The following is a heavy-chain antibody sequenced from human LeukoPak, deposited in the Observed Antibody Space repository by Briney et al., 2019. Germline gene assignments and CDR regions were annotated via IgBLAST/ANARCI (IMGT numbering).Heavy chain of an antibody. V-gene: IGHV4-34*01. CDR1: GGSFSGYY. D-gene: IGHD6-13*01. J-gene: IGHJ6*02. CDR3: ARAGAAAGFRYGMDV. Sequence: PSETLSLTCAVYGGSFSGYYWSWIRQPPGKGLEWIGEINHSGSTNYNPSLKSRVTISVDTSKNQFSLKLSSVTAADTAVYYCARAGAAAGFRYGMDVWGQGTTVTVSS. CDR2: INHSGST.